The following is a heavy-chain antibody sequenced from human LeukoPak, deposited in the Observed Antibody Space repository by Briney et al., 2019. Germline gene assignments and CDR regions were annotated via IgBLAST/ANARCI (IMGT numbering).Heavy chain of an antibody. CDR1: GFTVSSNY. CDR2: IYSDGST. D-gene: IGHD6-6*01. Sequence: GRSLRLSCAASGFTVSSNYMTWVRQAPGRGLEWVSLIYSDGSTYYADSVKGRFTISRDNSKNTLYLQMNSLRAEDTAVYYCARNRVLDYWGQGTLVTVSS. J-gene: IGHJ4*02. CDR3: ARNRVLDY. V-gene: IGHV3-66*01.